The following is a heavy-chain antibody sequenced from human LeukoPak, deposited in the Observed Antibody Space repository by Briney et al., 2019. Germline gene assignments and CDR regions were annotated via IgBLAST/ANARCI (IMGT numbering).Heavy chain of an antibody. D-gene: IGHD3-16*02. CDR1: GYTFTSYD. J-gene: IGHJ4*02. CDR2: MNPNSGNT. V-gene: IGHV1-8*01. CDR3: ARDHDYVWGSYRYNYYFDY. Sequence: ASVKVSCKASGYTFTSYDINWVRQATGQGLEWMGWMNPNSGNTGYAQKFRGRVTMTRNTSISTAYMELSSLRSEDTAVYYCARDHDYVWGSYRYNYYFDYWGQGTLVTVSS.